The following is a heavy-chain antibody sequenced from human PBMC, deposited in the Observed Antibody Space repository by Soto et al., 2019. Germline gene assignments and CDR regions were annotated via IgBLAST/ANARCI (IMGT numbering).Heavy chain of an antibody. CDR2: ISWNSGSI. V-gene: IGHV3-9*01. Sequence: EVQLVESGGGLVQPGRSLGLSCAASGFTFDDYAMHWVRQAPGKGLEWVSGISWNSGSIGYADSVKGRFTISRDNAKNSLYLQMNSLRAEDTALYYCAKDSGAGYYCSSTSCYNWFDPWGQGTLVTVSS. CDR1: GFTFDDYA. J-gene: IGHJ5*02. D-gene: IGHD2-2*01. CDR3: AKDSGAGYYCSSTSCYNWFDP.